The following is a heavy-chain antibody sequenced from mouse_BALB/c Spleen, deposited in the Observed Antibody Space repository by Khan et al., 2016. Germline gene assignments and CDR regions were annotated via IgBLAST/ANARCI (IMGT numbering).Heavy chain of an antibody. Sequence: QVQLQQSGAELARPGASVKLSCKASGYTFTTYWMQWVKQRPGQGLEWIGTIYPGDGDTRYTQKFKGKATLTAEKSSSTAYMQLSSLASEDYAVXYGARGNSYYYYDYWGQGTTLTVSS. V-gene: IGHV1-87*01. CDR1: GYTFTTYW. D-gene: IGHD2-4*01. CDR2: IYPGDGDT. CDR3: ARGNSYYYYDY. J-gene: IGHJ2*01.